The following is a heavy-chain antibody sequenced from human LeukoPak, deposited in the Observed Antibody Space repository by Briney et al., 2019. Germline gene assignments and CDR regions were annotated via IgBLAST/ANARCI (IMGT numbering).Heavy chain of an antibody. CDR1: GVTFSYT. J-gene: IGHJ4*02. Sequence: PGGSLRLSCAVSGVTFSYTMHWVRQAPGKGLEWVSSITSSSSYLYYADSIKGRFTISRDNTKNSLYLQMNSLRSEDTAVYYCAKPPPGGSSGGFAYWGQEPRVPVPS. D-gene: IGHD6-19*01. CDR2: ITSSSSYL. V-gene: IGHV3-21*01. CDR3: AKPPPGGSSGGFAY.